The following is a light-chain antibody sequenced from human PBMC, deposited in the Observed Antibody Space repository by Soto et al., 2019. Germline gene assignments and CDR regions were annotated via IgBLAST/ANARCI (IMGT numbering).Light chain of an antibody. J-gene: IGLJ3*02. CDR1: SSNIGSNT. V-gene: IGLV1-44*01. CDR2: SNN. Sequence: QSVLTQPPSASGTPGQRVTISCSGSSSNIGSNTVNWYQQLPGTAPKLLIYSNNQRPSGVPDRFSGSKSGTSASLAISGLQSEDEADYYCAAWDDSPNGWVFGGGTKLTV. CDR3: AAWDDSPNGWV.